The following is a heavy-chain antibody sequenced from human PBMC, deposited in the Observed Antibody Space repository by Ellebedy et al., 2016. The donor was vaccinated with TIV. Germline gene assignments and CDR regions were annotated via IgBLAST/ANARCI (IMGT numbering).Heavy chain of an antibody. CDR1: GGSFSGYY. V-gene: IGHV4-34*01. J-gene: IGHJ4*02. Sequence: SETLSLXCAVYGGSFSGYYWSWIRQPPGKGLEWIGEINHSGSTTYNPSLKSRVTISVDTSKNQFSLKLSSVTAADTAVYYCARQPNDYGVLEYWGQGSLVTVSS. CDR2: INHSGST. CDR3: ARQPNDYGVLEY. D-gene: IGHD4/OR15-4a*01.